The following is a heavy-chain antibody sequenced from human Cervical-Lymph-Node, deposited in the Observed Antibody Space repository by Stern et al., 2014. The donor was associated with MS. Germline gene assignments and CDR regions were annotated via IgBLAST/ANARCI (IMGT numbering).Heavy chain of an antibody. V-gene: IGHV1-69*01. J-gene: IGHJ5*02. CDR1: GGTFGSYA. CDR3: ARRATQGVSWFDP. D-gene: IGHD3-10*01. CDR2: ITPRFGTT. Sequence: VQLVESGAEVKKPGSSVKVSCQASGGTFGSYAVSWVRQAPGQGLDWMGVITPRFGTTVYAQKFQGRLTITADVTTSTAYMELSSLRYEDTAVYYCARRATQGVSWFDPWGQGTLVTVSS.